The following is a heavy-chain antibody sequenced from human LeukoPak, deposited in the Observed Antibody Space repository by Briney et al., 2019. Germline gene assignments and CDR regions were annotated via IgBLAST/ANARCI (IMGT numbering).Heavy chain of an antibody. CDR1: GFTFSSYW. D-gene: IGHD1-26*01. V-gene: IGHV3-74*01. CDR3: ARDQDGPGATVDH. Sequence: GGSLRLSCAASGFTFSSYWMHWVRQAPGKGLVWVSRINSDGSSTSYADSVKGRFTISRDNAKNTLYLQMNSLRAEDTAIYYCARDQDGPGATVDHWGQGTLVTVSS. CDR2: INSDGSST. J-gene: IGHJ5*02.